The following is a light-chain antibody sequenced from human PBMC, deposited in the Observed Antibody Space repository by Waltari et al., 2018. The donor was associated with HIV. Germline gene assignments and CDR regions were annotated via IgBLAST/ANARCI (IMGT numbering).Light chain of an antibody. CDR1: QSVGKY. J-gene: IGKJ2*01. CDR2: DAS. Sequence: QSVGKYLAWYQQKPGQAPRLLIYDASDRATGIPARFSGSGSRTDFTLTISSLEPEDFAVYYCQQRTNWPPYTFGQGTKLEIK. CDR3: QQRTNWPPYT. V-gene: IGKV3-11*01.